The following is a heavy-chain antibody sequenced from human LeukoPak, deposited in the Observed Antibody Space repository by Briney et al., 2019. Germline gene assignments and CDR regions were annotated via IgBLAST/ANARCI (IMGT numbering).Heavy chain of an antibody. CDR3: ARGANYVILTGYLDY. Sequence: GGSLRLSCAASGFTFSSYSMNWVRQAPGKGLEWVSSISSSGSYIYYADSVKGRFTISRDNAKNSLYLQMNSLRAEDTAVYYCARGANYVILTGYLDYWGQGTLVTVSS. CDR1: GFTFSSYS. D-gene: IGHD3-9*01. V-gene: IGHV3-21*01. CDR2: ISSSGSYI. J-gene: IGHJ4*02.